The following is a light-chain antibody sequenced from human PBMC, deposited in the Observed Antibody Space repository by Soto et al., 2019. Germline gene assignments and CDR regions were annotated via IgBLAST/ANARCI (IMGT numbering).Light chain of an antibody. J-gene: IGKJ3*01. CDR1: QSISSY. Sequence: DIQMTQSPSSLSASVGDRVTITCRASQSISSYLNWYQQKPVKAPKLLIYAASSLQSGVPSRFSGSGSGTDFTITISSLQPEDFATYYCQQSYGTPYTFVHGTKVDIK. V-gene: IGKV1-39*01. CDR2: AAS. CDR3: QQSYGTPYT.